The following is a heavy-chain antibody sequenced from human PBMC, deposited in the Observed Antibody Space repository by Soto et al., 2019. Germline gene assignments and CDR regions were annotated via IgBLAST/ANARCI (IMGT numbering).Heavy chain of an antibody. CDR1: GYSFTSYW. V-gene: IGHV5-51*01. J-gene: IGHJ4*02. D-gene: IGHD5-12*01. CDR3: ARLGGSGYDFPPFDY. Sequence: GESLKISCKGSGYSFTSYWIGWVRQMPGKGLEWMGIIYPGDSDTRYSPSFQGQVTISADKSISTAYLQWSSLKASDTAMYYCARLGGSGYDFPPFDYWGQGTLVTVSS. CDR2: IYPGDSDT.